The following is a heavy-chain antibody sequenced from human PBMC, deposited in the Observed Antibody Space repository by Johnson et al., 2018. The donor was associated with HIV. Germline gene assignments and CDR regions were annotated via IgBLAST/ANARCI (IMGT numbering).Heavy chain of an antibody. Sequence: VQLVESGGGVVQPGRSLRLSCAASGFTFSSYAMHWVRQAPGKGLEWVAVISYDGSNKYYADSVKGRFTISRDNSKNTLHLQMNSLKTEDTAVYYCTTDPYGGRRDAFDIWGQGTMVTVSS. J-gene: IGHJ3*02. D-gene: IGHD1-26*01. CDR3: TTDPYGGRRDAFDI. CDR2: ISYDGSNK. CDR1: GFTFSSYA. V-gene: IGHV3-30*04.